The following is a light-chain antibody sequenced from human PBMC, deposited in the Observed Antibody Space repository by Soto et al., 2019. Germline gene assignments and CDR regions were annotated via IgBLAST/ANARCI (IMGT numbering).Light chain of an antibody. Sequence: EIVLTQSPGTLSLSPGERATLSCRASQSVSSSYLAWYQQKPGQAPRLLIYGASSRATGIPDRFSGSGSGTDFTLTISRLEPEDFAVYYCQQYGSSPRDTFGQGTNLEIK. CDR3: QQYGSSPRDT. V-gene: IGKV3-20*01. CDR2: GAS. CDR1: QSVSSSY. J-gene: IGKJ2*01.